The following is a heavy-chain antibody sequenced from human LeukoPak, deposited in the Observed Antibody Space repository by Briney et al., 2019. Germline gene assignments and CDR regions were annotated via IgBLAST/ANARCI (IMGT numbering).Heavy chain of an antibody. CDR1: GGSISSNNYY. CDR2: IYYSGST. Sequence: SETLSLTYTVSGGSISSNNYYWGWIRQPPGKGLEWIGSIYYSGSTYYNPSLKSRVTISVDTSKNQFSLKLSSVTAADTAVYYCVNSSPGGGWLVSGNFDYWGQGTLVTVSS. V-gene: IGHV4-39*01. D-gene: IGHD6-19*01. CDR3: VNSSPGGGWLVSGNFDY. J-gene: IGHJ4*02.